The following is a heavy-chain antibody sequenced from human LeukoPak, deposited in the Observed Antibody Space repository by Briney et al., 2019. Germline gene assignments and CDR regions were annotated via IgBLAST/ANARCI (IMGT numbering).Heavy chain of an antibody. CDR1: GFTFSSYG. J-gene: IGHJ5*02. D-gene: IGHD3-10*01. Sequence: PGRSLRLSCAASGFTFSSYGMHWVRQAPGKGLEWVAVMSYDGSNKYYADSVKGRFTISRDNSKNTLYLQMNSLRAEDTAVYYCAALWSGFDPWGQGTLVTVSS. V-gene: IGHV3-30*03. CDR2: MSYDGSNK. CDR3: AALWSGFDP.